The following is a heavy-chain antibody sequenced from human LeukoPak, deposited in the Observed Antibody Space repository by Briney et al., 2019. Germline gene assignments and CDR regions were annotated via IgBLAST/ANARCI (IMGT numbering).Heavy chain of an antibody. V-gene: IGHV3-33*08. Sequence: AGGSLRLSCAASGFTFSSFDIHWVRQAPGKGLEWVAIVWYDGSNKHYADSVKGRFTISRDNSKNTLYLQMNSLRAEDTAVYYCARDVVAATQTFSYGMDVWGQGTTVIVSS. J-gene: IGHJ6*02. D-gene: IGHD2-15*01. CDR2: VWYDGSNK. CDR3: ARDVVAATQTFSYGMDV. CDR1: GFTFSSFD.